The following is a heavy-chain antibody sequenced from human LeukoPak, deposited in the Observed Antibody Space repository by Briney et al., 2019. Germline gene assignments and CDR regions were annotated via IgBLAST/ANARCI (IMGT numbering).Heavy chain of an antibody. V-gene: IGHV3-23*01. CDR3: AREPPYYGSPRTDGFDI. Sequence: SGGFLRLSCAASGFTFSSYGMSWVRQAPGKGLEWVSVISGSGDHTYYADSVRGRFTISRDNFKNTLYLQMNSLRTEDTAVYYCAREPPYYGSPRTDGFDIWGQGTMVTVSS. D-gene: IGHD3-10*01. J-gene: IGHJ3*02. CDR1: GFTFSSYG. CDR2: ISGSGDHT.